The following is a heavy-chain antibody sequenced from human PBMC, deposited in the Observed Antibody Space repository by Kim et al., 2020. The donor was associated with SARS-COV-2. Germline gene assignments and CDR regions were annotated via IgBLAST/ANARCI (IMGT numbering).Heavy chain of an antibody. V-gene: IGHV1-18*01. J-gene: IGHJ4*02. CDR3: ARGVPDVHSGSYPARPKKFDY. D-gene: IGHD3-10*01. CDR1: GYTFTSYG. CDR2: ISAYNGNT. Sequence: ASVKVSCKASGYTFTSYGISWVRQAPGQGLEWMGWISAYNGNTNYAQKLQGRVTMTTDTSTSTAYMELRSLRSDDTAVYYCARGVPDVHSGSYPARPKKFDYWGQGTLVTVSS.